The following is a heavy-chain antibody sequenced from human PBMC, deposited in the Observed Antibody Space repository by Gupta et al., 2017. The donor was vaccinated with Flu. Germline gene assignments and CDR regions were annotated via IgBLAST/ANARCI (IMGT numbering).Heavy chain of an antibody. CDR1: VGSISSGGYY. J-gene: IGHJ4*02. CDR2: IYYSGST. Sequence: QVQLQESGPGLVKPSQTLSLPCTVSVGSISSGGYYWSWIRQHPGKGLEWIGYIYYSGSTYYNPSLKSRVTISVDTSKNQFSLKLSSVTAADTAVYYCARGGTEYYDILTGYPADYWGQGTLVTVAS. D-gene: IGHD3-9*01. V-gene: IGHV4-31*03. CDR3: ARGGTEYYDILTGYPADY.